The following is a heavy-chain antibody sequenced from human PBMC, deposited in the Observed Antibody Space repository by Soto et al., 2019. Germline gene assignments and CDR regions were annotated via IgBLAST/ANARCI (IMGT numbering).Heavy chain of an antibody. CDR3: ARTYCSGGSCYRPDFDY. J-gene: IGHJ4*02. Sequence: GASVKVSCKASGYTFTSYGISWVRQAPGQGLEWMGWISAYNGNTNYAQKLQGRVTMTTDTSTSTAYMELRSLRSDDTAVYYCARTYCSGGSCYRPDFDYWRQGTLGTVSS. D-gene: IGHD2-15*01. CDR1: GYTFTSYG. V-gene: IGHV1-18*01. CDR2: ISAYNGNT.